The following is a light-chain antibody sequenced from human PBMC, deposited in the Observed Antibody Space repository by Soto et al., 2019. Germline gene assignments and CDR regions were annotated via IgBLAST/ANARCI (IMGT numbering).Light chain of an antibody. CDR3: QHYHGWPIT. V-gene: IGKV3-11*01. CDR1: QSVSSY. CDR2: DAS. Sequence: ELVLTQSPATLSLSPGERATLSCRASQSVSSYLAWYQQKPGQATRLLIYDASNRDTGIPDRVSGSGSGTDFTLTISSLETEDFAVYYCQHYHGWPITFGQGTRLEIK. J-gene: IGKJ5*01.